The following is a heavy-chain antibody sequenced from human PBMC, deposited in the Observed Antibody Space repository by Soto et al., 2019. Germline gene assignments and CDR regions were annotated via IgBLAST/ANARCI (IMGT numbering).Heavy chain of an antibody. V-gene: IGHV1-69*01. D-gene: IGHD3-10*01. CDR1: GGTFSSYA. Sequence: QVQLVQSGAEVKKPGSSVKVSCKASGGTFSSYAISWVRQAPGQGLEWMGGIIPIFGTANYAQKFQGRVTITADESTSTAYMELSSLRSEDTAVYYCAIDYGSGSYRSASKKYFQHWGQGTLVTVSS. J-gene: IGHJ1*01. CDR3: AIDYGSGSYRSASKKYFQH. CDR2: IIPIFGTA.